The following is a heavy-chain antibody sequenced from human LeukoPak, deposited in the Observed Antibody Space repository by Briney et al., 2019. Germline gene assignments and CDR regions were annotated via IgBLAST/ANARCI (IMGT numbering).Heavy chain of an antibody. CDR2: ISGSSSYI. V-gene: IGHV3-21*01. D-gene: IGHD2/OR15-2a*01. CDR3: ARDFYDGFALDY. CDR1: GFTFSGYD. Sequence: GGSLRLSCAASGFTFSGYDMNWVRQAPGKGLEWVSSISGSSSYIYYADSMKGRFTISRDNGKKSLYLQMNSLRAEDTAVYFCARDFYDGFALDYWGQGTLVTVSS. J-gene: IGHJ4*02.